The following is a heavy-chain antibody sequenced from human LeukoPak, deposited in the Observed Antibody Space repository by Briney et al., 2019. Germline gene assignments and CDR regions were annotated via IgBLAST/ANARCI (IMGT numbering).Heavy chain of an antibody. J-gene: IGHJ4*02. Sequence: GSLSLSCAASRFTLSSYSMNWVGQAGGKELEGVSYISNRSSSIYYADSVKGRFTISRDNAKNSLYLQMSSLRAEDTAVYYCASVDIEATIPELREYWGKGTLVTVST. CDR2: ISNRSSSI. CDR3: ASVDIEATIPELREY. D-gene: IGHD5-12*01. V-gene: IGHV3-48*01. CDR1: RFTLSSYS.